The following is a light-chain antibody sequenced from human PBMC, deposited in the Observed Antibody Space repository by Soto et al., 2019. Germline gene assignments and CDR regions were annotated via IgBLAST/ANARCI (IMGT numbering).Light chain of an antibody. CDR1: SSDVGGYNY. CDR3: SSYTSSSPLVV. Sequence: QSALTQPASVSGSPGQSITISCTGTSSDVGGYNYVSWYQQHPGKAPKLMIYDVSNRPSGVSNRFSGSKSGNTASLTISGLQAEDEADYYCSSYTSSSPLVVFGGGAELTV. CDR2: DVS. V-gene: IGLV2-14*01. J-gene: IGLJ2*01.